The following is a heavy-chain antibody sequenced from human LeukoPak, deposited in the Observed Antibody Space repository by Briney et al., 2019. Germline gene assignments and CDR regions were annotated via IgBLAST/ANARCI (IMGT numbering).Heavy chain of an antibody. CDR3: ARLNRDSSSWYSVSHGYMDV. Sequence: PSGTLSLTCAVSGGSISSSNWWSWVRQPPGKGLEWIGEIYHSGSTNYNPSLKSRVTISVDKSKNQFSLKLSSVTAADTAVYYCARLNRDSSSWYSVSHGYMDVWGKGTTVTVSS. J-gene: IGHJ6*03. CDR1: GGSISSSNW. CDR2: IYHSGST. D-gene: IGHD6-13*01. V-gene: IGHV4-4*02.